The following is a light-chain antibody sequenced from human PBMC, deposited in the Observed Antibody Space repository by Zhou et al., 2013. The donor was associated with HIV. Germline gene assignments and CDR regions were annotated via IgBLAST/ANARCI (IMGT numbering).Light chain of an antibody. J-gene: IGKJ1*01. CDR2: KAS. Sequence: DIQMTQSPSSLSASAGDRVTITCRASQTISNYLNWYQQKPGKAPTLLIYKASNLQSGVPSRFSGSGSGADFTLTISSLQPEDFATYYCQQLNSYPRTFGQGTKVEIK. V-gene: IGKV1-9*01. CDR3: QQLNSYPRT. CDR1: QTISNY.